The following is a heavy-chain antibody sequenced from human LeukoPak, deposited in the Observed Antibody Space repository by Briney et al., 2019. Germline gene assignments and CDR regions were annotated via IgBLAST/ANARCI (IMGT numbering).Heavy chain of an antibody. D-gene: IGHD4-23*01. J-gene: IGHJ4*02. CDR1: GGSFSGYY. Sequence: PSETLSLTCAVYGGSFSGYYWSWIRQPPGKGLEWIGEINHSGSTNYNPSLKSRVTISVDTSKNQFSLKLSSVTAADTAVYYCARGFTVATFDYWGQGTLVTVSS. CDR2: INHSGST. V-gene: IGHV4-34*01. CDR3: ARGFTVATFDY.